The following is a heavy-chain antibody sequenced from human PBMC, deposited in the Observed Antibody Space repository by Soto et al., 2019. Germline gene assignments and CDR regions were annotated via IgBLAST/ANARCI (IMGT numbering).Heavy chain of an antibody. J-gene: IGHJ6*02. D-gene: IGHD6-6*01. Sequence: GGSLRLSCAASGFTFSRYAMHWVRQAPGKGLEWVAVISYDGSNKYYADSVKGRFTDSRDNSKNTLYLQMNSLRAEDAAVYYCARDRTEYSSSSPYYYYGMDVWGQGTTVTVSS. V-gene: IGHV3-30*04. CDR1: GFTFSRYA. CDR2: ISYDGSNK. CDR3: ARDRTEYSSSSPYYYYGMDV.